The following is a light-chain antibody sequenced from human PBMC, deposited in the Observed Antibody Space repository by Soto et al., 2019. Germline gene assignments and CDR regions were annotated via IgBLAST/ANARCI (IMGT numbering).Light chain of an antibody. CDR1: DIGGKS. J-gene: IGLJ1*01. CDR2: DIR. V-gene: IGLV3-21*02. Sequence: SYELAQPPSVSVAPGQTARITCGADDIGGKSVHWYQQKPGQAPVLVVYDIRDRPSGIPERFSGSNSGNTATLTISRVEAGDEADYYCQVWDSSSDHYVFGTGTKVTVL. CDR3: QVWDSSSDHYV.